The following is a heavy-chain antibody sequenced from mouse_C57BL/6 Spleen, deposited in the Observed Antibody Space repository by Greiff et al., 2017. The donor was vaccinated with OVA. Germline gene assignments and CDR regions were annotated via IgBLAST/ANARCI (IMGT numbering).Heavy chain of an antibody. Sequence: QVQLQQSGAELVKPGASVKISCKASGYAFSSYWMNWVKQRPGKGLEWIGQIYPGDGDTNYNGKFKGKATLTADKSSSTAYMQLSSLTSEDSAVYFCARGGGYDYWYFDVWGTGTTVTVSS. CDR3: ARGGGYDYWYFDV. J-gene: IGHJ1*03. V-gene: IGHV1-80*01. D-gene: IGHD2-3*01. CDR2: IYPGDGDT. CDR1: GYAFSSYW.